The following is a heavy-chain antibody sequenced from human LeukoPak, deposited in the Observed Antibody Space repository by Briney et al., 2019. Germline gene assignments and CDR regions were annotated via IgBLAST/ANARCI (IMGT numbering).Heavy chain of an antibody. Sequence: GGSLRLSCAASGFTFDDYAMHWVRQAPGKGLEWVSGISWNSGSIGYADSVKGRFTISRDNAKNSLYLQMNSLRAEDTAWYYVAKALEYSGGCYSGFDYWGQGTLVTVSS. D-gene: IGHD6-19*01. CDR3: AKALEYSGGCYSGFDY. V-gene: IGHV3-9*01. CDR1: GFTFDDYA. CDR2: ISWNSGSI. J-gene: IGHJ4*02.